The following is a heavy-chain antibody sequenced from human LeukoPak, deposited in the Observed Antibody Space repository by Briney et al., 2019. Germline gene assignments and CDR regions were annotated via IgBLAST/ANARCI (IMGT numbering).Heavy chain of an antibody. CDR3: ARRIVVVPAAIYWFDP. J-gene: IGHJ5*02. CDR2: IYTSGST. D-gene: IGHD2-2*02. V-gene: IGHV4-4*09. CDR1: GGSISSYY. Sequence: PSETLSLTCTVSGGSISSYYWSWIRQPPGKGLEWIGYIYTSGSTNYNPSLKSRVTISVDTSKNQFSLKLSSVTAADTAVYYCARRIVVVPAAIYWFDPWGQGTLVTVSS.